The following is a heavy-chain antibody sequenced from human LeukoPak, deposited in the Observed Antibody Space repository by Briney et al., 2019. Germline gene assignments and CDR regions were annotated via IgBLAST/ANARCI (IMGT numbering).Heavy chain of an antibody. V-gene: IGHV4-59*08. Sequence: PSETLSLTCAVSGGSISGYYWSWLRQPPGKGLEWIGFIYYSGSTNYNPSLKSRVTLSVDTSKNHFSLRLSSVTAPDTAVYYCARHAITVAGTFDYWGQGALVTVSS. CDR3: ARHAITVAGTFDY. CDR2: IYYSGST. CDR1: GGSISGYY. J-gene: IGHJ4*02. D-gene: IGHD6-19*01.